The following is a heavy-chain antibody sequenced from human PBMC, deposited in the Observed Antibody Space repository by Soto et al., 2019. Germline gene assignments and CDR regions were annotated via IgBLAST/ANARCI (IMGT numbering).Heavy chain of an antibody. CDR2: ISSSSSYI. Sequence: PGGSLRFSCAASGFTFSSYSMNWVRQAPGKGLEWVSSISSSSSYIYYADSVKGRFTISRDNAKNSLYLQMNSLRAEDTAVFYCARGGSGYDYCFDYWGQGTLVTVSS. CDR3: ARGGSGYDYCFDY. D-gene: IGHD5-12*01. V-gene: IGHV3-21*01. J-gene: IGHJ4*02. CDR1: GFTFSSYS.